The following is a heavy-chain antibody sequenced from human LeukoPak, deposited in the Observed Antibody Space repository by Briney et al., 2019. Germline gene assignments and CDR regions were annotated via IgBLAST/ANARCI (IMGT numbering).Heavy chain of an antibody. J-gene: IGHJ6*03. CDR1: GFTFSSYA. Sequence: GGSLRLSCAASGFTFSSYAMSWVRQAPGKGLEWVSSISSSSSYIYYADSVKGRFTISRDNAKNSLYLQMNSLRAEDTAVYYCARANDNYYYYYMDVWGKGTAVTISS. CDR2: ISSSSSYI. V-gene: IGHV3-21*01. CDR3: ARANDNYYYYYMDV. D-gene: IGHD3-9*01.